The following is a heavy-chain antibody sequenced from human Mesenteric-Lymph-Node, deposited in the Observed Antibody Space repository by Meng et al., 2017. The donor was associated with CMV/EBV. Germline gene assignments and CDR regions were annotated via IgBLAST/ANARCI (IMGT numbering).Heavy chain of an antibody. CDR2: IRSDGSNH. V-gene: IGHV3-30*02. D-gene: IGHD3-9*01. CDR1: GFTFSSYG. J-gene: IGHJ4*02. Sequence: GESLKISCAASGFTFSSYGMHWVRQAPGKGLEWVAFIRSDGSNHYYADSVKGRFTISRDNSKNTLYLQLNSLRAEDTAVYYCAKDRRDILTGYYGYYFHYWGQGTLVTVSS. CDR3: AKDRRDILTGYYGYYFHY.